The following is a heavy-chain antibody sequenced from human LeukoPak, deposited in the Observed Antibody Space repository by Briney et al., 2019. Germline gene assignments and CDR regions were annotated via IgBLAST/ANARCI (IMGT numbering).Heavy chain of an antibody. Sequence: AASVKVSCKASGGTFSSYAISWVRQPPGQGLEWMGGIIPIFGTANYAQKFQGRVTITSDESTSTAYMELSSLRSEDTAVYYCARARTGWYLDYGGQGTLVTVSS. D-gene: IGHD6-19*01. J-gene: IGHJ4*02. V-gene: IGHV1-69*01. CDR1: GGTFSSYA. CDR3: ARARTGWYLDY. CDR2: IIPIFGTA.